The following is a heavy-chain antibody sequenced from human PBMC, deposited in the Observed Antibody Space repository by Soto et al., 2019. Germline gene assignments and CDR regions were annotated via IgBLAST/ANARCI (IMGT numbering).Heavy chain of an antibody. Sequence: GGPIRHSGAASEVTCRGYVMHWIRQAPGKGLEWVAVISYDGSNKYYADSVKGRLTISRDNSKNTLYLQMNSLRAEDTAVYYCAKDLVRSGVVDYWGQGALVYVSS. V-gene: IGHV3-30*18. D-gene: IGHD3-10*01. CDR2: ISYDGSNK. J-gene: IGHJ4*02. CDR1: EVTCRGYV. CDR3: AKDLVRSGVVDY.